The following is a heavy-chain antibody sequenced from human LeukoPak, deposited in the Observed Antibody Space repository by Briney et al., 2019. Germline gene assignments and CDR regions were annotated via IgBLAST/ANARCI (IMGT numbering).Heavy chain of an antibody. CDR1: GFTFSSYA. CDR3: AKKRGYNYGDFDF. Sequence: GGSLRLSCAASGFTFSSYAMNWVRQAPGKGLEWVSTISGSGDSTYYADPVKGRFTISRDNSKNTLYLQMNSLRAEDTAVYYCAKKRGYNYGDFDFWGQGTLVTVSS. D-gene: IGHD5-18*01. V-gene: IGHV3-23*01. J-gene: IGHJ4*02. CDR2: ISGSGDST.